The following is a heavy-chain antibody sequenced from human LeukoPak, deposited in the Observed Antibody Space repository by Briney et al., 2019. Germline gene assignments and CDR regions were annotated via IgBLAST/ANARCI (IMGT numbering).Heavy chain of an antibody. CDR1: GGSISSYY. CDR3: AREASGAGTIDY. D-gene: IGHD6-19*01. Sequence: SETLSLTCTVPGGSISSYYWSWIRQPPGKGLEWIGYINYSGSTNYNPSLKSRVTISVDTSKNQFSLKLSSVTAADTAVYYCAREASGAGTIDYWGQGTLVTVSS. CDR2: INYSGST. V-gene: IGHV4-59*01. J-gene: IGHJ4*02.